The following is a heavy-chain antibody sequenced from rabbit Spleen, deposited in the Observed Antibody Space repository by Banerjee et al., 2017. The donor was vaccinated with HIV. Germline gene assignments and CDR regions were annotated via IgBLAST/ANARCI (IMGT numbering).Heavy chain of an antibody. CDR3: ARDLAGVIGWNFNL. Sequence: QEQLVESGGGLVKPGASLTLTCTASGFDLSIYPYMCWVRQAPGKGLEWSACISLGSGDKTYYASWAKGRFTISRTSSTTVTLQMTSLTAADTATYFCARDLAGVIGWNFNLWGPGTLVTVS. V-gene: IGHV1S45*01. J-gene: IGHJ4*01. CDR1: GFDLSIYPY. D-gene: IGHD4-1*01. CDR2: ISLGSGDKT.